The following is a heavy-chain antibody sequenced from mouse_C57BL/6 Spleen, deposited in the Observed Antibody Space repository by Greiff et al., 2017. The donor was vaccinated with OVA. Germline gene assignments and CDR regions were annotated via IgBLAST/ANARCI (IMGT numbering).Heavy chain of an antibody. CDR2: IDPEDGET. J-gene: IGHJ2*01. Sequence: VQLQQSGAELVKPGASVKLSCTASGFNIKDYYMHWVKQRTEQGLEWIGRIDPEDGETKYAPKFQGKATITADTSSNTAYLQLSSLTSEDTALYFCARSPIFTGEAHSFCYRGQGTTLTVSS. CDR1: GFNIKDYY. D-gene: IGHD1-1*01. CDR3: ARSPIFTGEAHSFCY. V-gene: IGHV14-2*01.